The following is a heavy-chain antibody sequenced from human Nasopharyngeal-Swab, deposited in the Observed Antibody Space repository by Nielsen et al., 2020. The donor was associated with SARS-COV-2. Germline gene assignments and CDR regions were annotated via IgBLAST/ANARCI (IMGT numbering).Heavy chain of an antibody. CDR3: ARDSGGTTEIVAFDI. CDR1: GYSFTSYW. Sequence: GESLKISCKGSGYSFTSYWIGWVRQMPGKGLEWMGIIYPGDSDTRYSPSFQGQVTISADKSISTAYLQWSSLKASDTAMYYCARDSGGTTEIVAFDIWGQGTMVTVSS. J-gene: IGHJ3*02. CDR2: IYPGDSDT. V-gene: IGHV5-51*01. D-gene: IGHD1-1*01.